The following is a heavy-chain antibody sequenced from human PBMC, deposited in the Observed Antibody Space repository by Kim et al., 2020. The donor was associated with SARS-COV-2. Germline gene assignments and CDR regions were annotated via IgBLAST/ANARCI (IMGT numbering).Heavy chain of an antibody. V-gene: IGHV1-2*06. J-gene: IGHJ5*02. D-gene: IGHD3-22*01. Sequence: ASVKVSCKASGYTFTGYYMHWVRQAPGQGLEWMGRINPNSGGTNYAQKFQGRVTMTRDTSISTAYMELSRLRSDDTAVYYCAREGYYDSSGYPTGGWFDPWGQGTLVTVSS. CDR2: INPNSGGT. CDR1: GYTFTGYY. CDR3: AREGYYDSSGYPTGGWFDP.